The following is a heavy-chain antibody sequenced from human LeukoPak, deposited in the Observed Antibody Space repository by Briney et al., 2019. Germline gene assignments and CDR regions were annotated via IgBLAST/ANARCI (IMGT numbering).Heavy chain of an antibody. V-gene: IGHV4-59*01. CDR2: IYYSGST. J-gene: IGHJ3*02. Sequence: SETLSLTCTVSGGSISSYYWSWIRQPPGKGLEWIGYIYYSGSTNYNPSLKSRVTISVDTSKNQFSLKLSSVTAADTAVYYCARWSVEYAFDIWGQGTMVTVSS. CDR1: GGSISSYY. CDR3: ARWSVEYAFDI.